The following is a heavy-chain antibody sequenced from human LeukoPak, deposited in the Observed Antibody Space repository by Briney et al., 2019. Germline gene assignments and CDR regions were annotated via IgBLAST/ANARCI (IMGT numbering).Heavy chain of an antibody. CDR1: GCSISSYY. Sequence: PSETLSLTCTVPGCSISSYYWSWIRQPAGKGLEWLGRIYTNGSTNYNPSLKSRVTMSVDTSKNQFSLKLSSVTAADTAVYYCARGIYSGYDLNYYYYMDVWGKGTTVTVSS. D-gene: IGHD5-12*01. CDR3: ARGIYSGYDLNYYYYMDV. J-gene: IGHJ6*03. V-gene: IGHV4-4*07. CDR2: IYTNGST.